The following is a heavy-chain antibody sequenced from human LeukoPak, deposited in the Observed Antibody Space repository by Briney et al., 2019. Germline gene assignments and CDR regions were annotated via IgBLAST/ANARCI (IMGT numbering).Heavy chain of an antibody. CDR2: IYYSGST. Sequence: SETLSLTCTVSGGSISSGGYYWSWIRQHPGKGLEWIGYIYYSGSTYYNPSLKSRVTISVDTSKNQFSLKLSSVTAADTAVYYCARYLGKNSPSPHNWFDPWGQGTLVTVSS. CDR3: ARYLGKNSPSPHNWFDP. CDR1: GGSISSGGYY. D-gene: IGHD1-26*01. J-gene: IGHJ5*02. V-gene: IGHV4-31*03.